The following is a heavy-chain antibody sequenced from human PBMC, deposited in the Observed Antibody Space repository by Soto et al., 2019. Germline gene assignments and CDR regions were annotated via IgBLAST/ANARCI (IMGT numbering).Heavy chain of an antibody. CDR1: GGSISSYY. D-gene: IGHD1-1*01. CDR2: IYYSGST. Sequence: QVQLQESGPGLVKPSETLSLTCTVSGGSISSYYWSWIRQPPGKGLEWIGYIYYSGSTNYNPSLKSRVTISVDTSKNQFSLKLSSVTAADTAVYYCARHGRWHDPDIWGQGTMVTVSS. CDR3: ARHGRWHDPDI. J-gene: IGHJ3*02. V-gene: IGHV4-59*08.